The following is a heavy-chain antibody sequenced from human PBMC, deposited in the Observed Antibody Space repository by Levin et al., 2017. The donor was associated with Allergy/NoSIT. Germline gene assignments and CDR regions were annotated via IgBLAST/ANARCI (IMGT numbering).Heavy chain of an antibody. CDR1: GGSISSSSYY. CDR3: ARGLPNYYDRSGSFAFDI. V-gene: IGHV4-39*07. J-gene: IGHJ3*02. Sequence: SQTLSLTCPVSGGSISSSSYYWAWIRQPPGKGLEWIASIYNSGTTYYNPSLKSRVTLSVDSSTNQFSLHLTSVTAADTAVYYCARGLPNYYDRSGSFAFDIWGQGRMVTVSS. D-gene: IGHD3-22*01. CDR2: IYNSGTT.